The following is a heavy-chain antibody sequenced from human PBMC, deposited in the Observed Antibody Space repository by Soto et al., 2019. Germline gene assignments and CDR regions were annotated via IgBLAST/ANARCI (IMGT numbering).Heavy chain of an antibody. J-gene: IGHJ4*02. D-gene: IGHD6-13*01. CDR2: IYHSGST. V-gene: IGHV4-4*02. CDR1: GGSISSSNW. Sequence: SETPSLTCAVSGGSISSSNWWSWVRQPPGKGLEWIGEIYHSGSTNYNPSLKSRVTISVDKSKNQFSLKLSSVTAADTAVYYCARAPLIAAADHEGVLDYWGQGTLV. CDR3: ARAPLIAAADHEGVLDY.